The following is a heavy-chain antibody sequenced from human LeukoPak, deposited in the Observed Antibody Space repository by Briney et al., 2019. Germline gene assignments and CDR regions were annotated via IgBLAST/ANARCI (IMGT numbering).Heavy chain of an antibody. D-gene: IGHD3-10*01. J-gene: IGHJ4*02. CDR3: ARAGWFGELYGPLDF. CDR1: GESFNNYY. CDR2: INHSGST. V-gene: IGHV4-34*01. Sequence: SETLSLTCAVYGESFNNYYWTWIRQSPGKGLEWIGEINHSGSTNYNPSLKSRVTISVDPSKNQFSLKLTSVTAADTALYYCARAGWFGELYGPLDFWGQGTLVTVSS.